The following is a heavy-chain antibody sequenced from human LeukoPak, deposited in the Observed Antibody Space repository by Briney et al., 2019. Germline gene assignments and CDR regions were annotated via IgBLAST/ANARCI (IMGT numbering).Heavy chain of an antibody. D-gene: IGHD6-13*01. Sequence: GGSLRLSCAASGFIFSTYSINWVRQAPGKGLKWVSHISSSSSSIYYADSVKGRFTISRDNAKNSLYLQMNSLRDEDTAVYYCARSGYGSSWYFFDYWGQGTLVTVSS. CDR2: ISSSSSSI. CDR3: ARSGYGSSWYFFDY. CDR1: GFIFSTYS. J-gene: IGHJ4*02. V-gene: IGHV3-48*02.